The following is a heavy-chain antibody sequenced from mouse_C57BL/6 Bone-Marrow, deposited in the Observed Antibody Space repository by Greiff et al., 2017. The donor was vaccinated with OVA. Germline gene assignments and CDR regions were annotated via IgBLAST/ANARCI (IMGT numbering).Heavy chain of an antibody. J-gene: IGHJ2*01. D-gene: IGHD1-1*01. Sequence: VQLQQSGSELRSPGSSVKLSCKDFDSEVFPIAYMSWVRQKPGHGFEWIGGILPSIGRTIYGEKFEDKATLDADTLSNTAYLELNSLTSEDSAIYYCARPLYYGSSPLDDWGQGTTLTVSS. CDR1: DSEVFPIAY. V-gene: IGHV15-2*01. CDR3: ARPLYYGSSPLDD. CDR2: ILPSIGRT.